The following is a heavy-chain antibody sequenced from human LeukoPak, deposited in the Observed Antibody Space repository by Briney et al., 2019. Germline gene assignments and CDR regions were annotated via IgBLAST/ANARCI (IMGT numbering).Heavy chain of an antibody. CDR2: ISSSSSTI. J-gene: IGHJ3*02. CDR1: GFIFSSYS. Sequence: GGSLRLSCAASGFIFSSYSMNWVRQAPGKGLEWVSYISSSSSTIYYADSVKGRFTISRDNAKNSLSLQMNSLRDEDTAVYYCARDPGYCTSATCYPYDAFDIWGQGTVVTVSS. CDR3: ARDPGYCTSATCYPYDAFDI. V-gene: IGHV3-48*02. D-gene: IGHD2-2*01.